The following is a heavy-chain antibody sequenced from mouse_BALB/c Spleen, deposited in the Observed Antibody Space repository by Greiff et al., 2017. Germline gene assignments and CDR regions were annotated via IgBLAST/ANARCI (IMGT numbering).Heavy chain of an antibody. CDR3: ARYGNPWFAY. Sequence: EVQLQESGPGLVKPSQSLSLTCSVTGYSITSGYYWNWIPQFPGNKLEWMGYISYDGSNNYNPSLKNRISITRDTSKNQFFLKLNSVTTEDTATYYCARYGNPWFAYWGQGTLVTVSA. V-gene: IGHV3-6*02. CDR1: GYSITSGYY. J-gene: IGHJ3*01. D-gene: IGHD2-1*01. CDR2: ISYDGSN.